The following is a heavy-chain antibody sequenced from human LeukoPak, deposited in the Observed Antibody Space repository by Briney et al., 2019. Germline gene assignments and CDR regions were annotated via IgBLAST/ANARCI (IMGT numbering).Heavy chain of an antibody. D-gene: IGHD4-17*01. CDR1: GGTFSSYA. V-gene: IGHV1-69*13. CDR3: APNHYGDYVGPPDWFDP. Sequence: SVKVSCKASGGTFSSYAISWVRQAPGQGLEWMGGIIPIFGTANYAQKFQGRVTITADESTSTAYMELSSLRSEDTAVYYCAPNHYGDYVGPPDWFDPWGQGTLSPSPQ. J-gene: IGHJ5*02. CDR2: IIPIFGTA.